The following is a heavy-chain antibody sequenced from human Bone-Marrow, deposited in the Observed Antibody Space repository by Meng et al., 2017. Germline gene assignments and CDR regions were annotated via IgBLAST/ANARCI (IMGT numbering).Heavy chain of an antibody. CDR3: AASPGWWRIDS. J-gene: IGHJ4*02. CDR2: FHHSGTT. CDR1: GASVSSCYC. Sequence: HVQPQQSGPGLVKPSGTLSLTCGGSGASVSSCYCWTWVRQPPGKGLEWIGEFHHSGTTNYNPSLRSRVTISVDTSKNQFSLRLTSVTAADTAVYYCAASPGWWRIDSWGQGTLVTVSS. V-gene: IGHV4-4*02. D-gene: IGHD6-19*01.